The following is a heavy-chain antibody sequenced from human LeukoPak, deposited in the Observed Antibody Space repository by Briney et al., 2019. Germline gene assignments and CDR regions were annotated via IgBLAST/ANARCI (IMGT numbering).Heavy chain of an antibody. Sequence: GASVKVSCKASGYTFSSYGISWVRQAPGQGLEWMGGIIPIFGTANYAQKFQGRVTITADESTSTAYMELSSLRSEDTAVYYCARDQGLQAEYWGQGTLVTVSS. V-gene: IGHV1-69*13. CDR3: ARDQGLQAEY. D-gene: IGHD6-25*01. CDR1: GYTFSSYG. CDR2: IIPIFGTA. J-gene: IGHJ4*02.